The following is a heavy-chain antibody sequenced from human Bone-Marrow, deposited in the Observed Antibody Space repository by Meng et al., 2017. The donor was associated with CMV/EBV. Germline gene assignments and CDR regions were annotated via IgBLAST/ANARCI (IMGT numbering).Heavy chain of an antibody. CDR1: GYTFTGYY. CDR3: ARENSPGRGARYCSSTSCYPNYYGMDV. CDR2: INPNSGGT. D-gene: IGHD2-2*01. J-gene: IGHJ6*02. Sequence: ASVKVSCKASGYTFTGYYMHWVRQAPGQGLEWMGWINPNSGGTNYAQKFQGRVTMTRDTSISTAYMELSRLRSDDTAVYYCARENSPGRGARYCSSTSCYPNYYGMDVWGQGNTVTVSS. V-gene: IGHV1-2*02.